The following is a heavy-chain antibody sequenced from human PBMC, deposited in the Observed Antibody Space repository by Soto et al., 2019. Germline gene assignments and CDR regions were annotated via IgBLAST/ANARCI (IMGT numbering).Heavy chain of an antibody. V-gene: IGHV3-33*01. J-gene: IGHJ6*02. CDR3: AREVLVRGIKYHAMDV. Sequence: QVQLVESGGGVVQPGRSLSLSCAASGFTFSSYGIHWVRQAPGKGLEWVAVIWSDGSNKYYADSVKGRFSISRDNTKNTLYLQMNSLRAEDRDVYYCAREVLVRGIKYHAMDVWGQGTTVTVSS. CDR1: GFTFSSYG. CDR2: IWSDGSNK. D-gene: IGHD3-10*01.